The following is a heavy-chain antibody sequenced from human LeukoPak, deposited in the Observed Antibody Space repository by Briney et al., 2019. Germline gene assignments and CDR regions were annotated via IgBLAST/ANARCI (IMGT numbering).Heavy chain of an antibody. D-gene: IGHD4-17*01. V-gene: IGHV3-53*01. CDR2: IYSGGYT. CDR1: GFTVNNNY. CDR3: ARGSYGDYVQYYFDY. J-gene: IGHJ4*02. Sequence: GGSLRLSCAASGFTVNNNYMSWVRQAPGRGLEWVSVIYSGGYTYYAGSVKGRFTISRDNSKNTLYLQMNSLRAEDTAVYYCARGSYGDYVQYYFDYWGQGTLVTVSS.